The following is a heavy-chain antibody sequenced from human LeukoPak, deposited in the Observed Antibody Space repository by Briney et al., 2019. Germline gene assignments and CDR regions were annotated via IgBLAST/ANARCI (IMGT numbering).Heavy chain of an antibody. D-gene: IGHD6-13*01. V-gene: IGHV4-4*02. J-gene: IGHJ3*02. CDR3: ARGGSSSWNDAFDI. CDR2: IYHSGST. Sequence: PSDTLSLTCAVSGGSISSINWWSWVRQPPGKGLEWIGEIYHSGSTNYNPSLKSRVTISVDKSKNQFSLKLSSVTAADTAVYYCARGGSSSWNDAFDIWGQGTMVTVSS. CDR1: GGSISSINW.